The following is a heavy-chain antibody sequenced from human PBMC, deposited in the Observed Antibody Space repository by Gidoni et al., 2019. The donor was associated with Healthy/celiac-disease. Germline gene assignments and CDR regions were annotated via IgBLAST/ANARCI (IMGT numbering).Heavy chain of an antibody. CDR3: AKEVPGNYGDYGSNYFDY. Sequence: QVQLVESGGGVVQPGRSLRLSCAASGFTFSSYGRHWVRQAPGKGLEWVAVISYDGINKYYADSVKGRFTISRDNSKNTLYLQMNSLRAEDTAVYYCAKEVPGNYGDYGSNYFDYWGQGTLVTVSS. D-gene: IGHD4-17*01. CDR2: ISYDGINK. CDR1: GFTFSSYG. J-gene: IGHJ4*02. V-gene: IGHV3-30*18.